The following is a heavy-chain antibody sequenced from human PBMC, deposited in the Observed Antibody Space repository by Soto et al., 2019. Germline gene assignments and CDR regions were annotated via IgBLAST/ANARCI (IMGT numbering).Heavy chain of an antibody. CDR3: ARHGGSSSSWDY. D-gene: IGHD6-13*01. Sequence: SETLSLTCTVSGGSISSYYWSWIRQPPGKGLEWIGYIYYSGSTNYNPSLKSRVTISVDTSKNQFSLKLSSVTAADTAVYYCARHGGSSSSWDYWGQGTLVTVSS. CDR2: IYYSGST. CDR1: GGSISSYY. J-gene: IGHJ4*02. V-gene: IGHV4-59*01.